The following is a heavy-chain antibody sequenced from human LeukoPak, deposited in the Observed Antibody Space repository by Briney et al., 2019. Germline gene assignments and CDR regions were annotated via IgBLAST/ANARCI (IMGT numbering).Heavy chain of an antibody. Sequence: SETLSLTCIVSGASISDYYWSWIRQPAGKGLEWIGRIDTSGSTYYNPSLKSRVTISVDTSKNQFSLKLSSVTAADTAVYYCASGVDTAMVVRYWGQGTLVTVSS. CDR3: ASGVDTAMVVRY. CDR1: GASISDYY. CDR2: IDTSGST. V-gene: IGHV4-4*07. D-gene: IGHD5-18*01. J-gene: IGHJ4*02.